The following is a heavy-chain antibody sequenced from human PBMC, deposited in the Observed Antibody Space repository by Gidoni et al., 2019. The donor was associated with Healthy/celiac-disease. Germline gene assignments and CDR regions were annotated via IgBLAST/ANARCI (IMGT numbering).Heavy chain of an antibody. CDR2: ISGGGGST. CDR1: GFTFSSYA. CDR3: AKALGYSYGADY. D-gene: IGHD5-18*01. J-gene: IGHJ4*02. Sequence: EVQLLESGGGLVQPGGSLRLSCAASGFTFSSYAMSWVRQAPGKGLEWVSAISGGGGSTYYADSVKGRFTISRDNSKNTLYLQMNSLRAEDTAVYYCAKALGYSYGADYWGQGTLVTVSS. V-gene: IGHV3-23*01.